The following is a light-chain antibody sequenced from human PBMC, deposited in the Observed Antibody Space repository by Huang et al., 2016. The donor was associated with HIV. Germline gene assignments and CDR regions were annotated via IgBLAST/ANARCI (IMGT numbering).Light chain of an antibody. CDR3: QQRSNWPPEIT. J-gene: IGKJ3*01. CDR1: QSVSSY. Sequence: EIVLTHSPATLSLSPGERATLSCRASQSVSSYLVCDQQKPGQAPRLLIYDASNRATGIPARFSGSGSGTDFTLSISSIEPEDFAVYYCQQRSNWPPEITFGPGTKVDIK. CDR2: DAS. V-gene: IGKV3-11*01.